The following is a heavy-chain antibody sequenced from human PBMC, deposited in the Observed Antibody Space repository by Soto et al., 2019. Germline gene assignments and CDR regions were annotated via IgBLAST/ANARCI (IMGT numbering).Heavy chain of an antibody. CDR3: VRLIGNSWLDF. CDR2: TYYRSKWYN. V-gene: IGHV6-1*01. CDR1: GDSVSTQNAT. J-gene: IGHJ5*01. Sequence: SQSLSLTFYISGDSVSTQNATWNWFRQSPSRCLEWLGRTYYRSKWYNDYAESVKSRITINPDTSKNQFSLNLNSVTPEDTAVYYCVRLIGNSWLDFWGQGTLVTVSS. D-gene: IGHD1-26*01.